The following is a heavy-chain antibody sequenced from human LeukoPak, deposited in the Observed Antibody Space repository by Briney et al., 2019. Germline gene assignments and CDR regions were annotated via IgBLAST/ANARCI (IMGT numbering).Heavy chain of an antibody. CDR2: IYYSGST. V-gene: IGHV4-39*01. CDR3: ARGAPPAYGSGGYHYVFYYAMDV. D-gene: IGHD3-10*01. J-gene: IGHJ6*02. Sequence: SETLSLTCTVSDGSISSSSYYWGWIRQPPGKGLEWIGSIYYSGSTYYNPSLKSRVTRSVDTSKNQFSLKLSAVTAADTAVYYCARGAPPAYGSGGYHYVFYYAMDVWGQGTTVTVSS. CDR1: DGSISSSSYY.